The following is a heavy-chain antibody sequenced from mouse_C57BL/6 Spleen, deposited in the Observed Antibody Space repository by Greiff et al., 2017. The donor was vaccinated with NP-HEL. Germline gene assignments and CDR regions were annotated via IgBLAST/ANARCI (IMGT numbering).Heavy chain of an antibody. D-gene: IGHD2-3*01. V-gene: IGHV1-64*01. CDR1: GYTFTSYW. J-gene: IGHJ4*01. CDR3: ARRDGYYAMDY. Sequence: QVQLQQSGAELVKPGASVKLSCKASGYTFTSYWMHWVKQRPGQGLEWIGMIHPNSGSTNYNEKLSYMQLSSLTSEDSAVYYCARRDGYYAMDYWGQGTSVTVSS. CDR2: IHPNSGST.